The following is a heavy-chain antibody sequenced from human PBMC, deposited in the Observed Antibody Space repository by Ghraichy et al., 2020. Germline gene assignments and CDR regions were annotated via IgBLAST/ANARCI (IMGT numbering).Heavy chain of an antibody. D-gene: IGHD3-16*01. CDR1: GFTFSSHW. J-gene: IGHJ5*02. V-gene: IGHV3-7*01. Sequence: GGSLNISCAASGFTFSSHWMTWVRQAPGKGLEWVANIKQDGSQRLYVDSVKGRFTVSRDNARNSLFLQMDSLRAEDTAIYYCARDAMFMLDAWGQGSLVTVSS. CDR2: IKQDGSQR. CDR3: ARDAMFMLDA.